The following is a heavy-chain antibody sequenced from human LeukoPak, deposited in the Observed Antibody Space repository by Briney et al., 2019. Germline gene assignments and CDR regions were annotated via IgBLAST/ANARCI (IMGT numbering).Heavy chain of an antibody. CDR1: GFTFSSYA. Sequence: GGSLRLSCAASGFTFSSYAMHWVRQAPGKGLEWVAVISYDGSNKYYADSVKGRSTISRDNSKNTLYLQMNSLRAEDTAVYYCAGDSEIGYCSSTSCFEYFQHWGQGTLVTVSS. CDR3: AGDSEIGYCSSTSCFEYFQH. V-gene: IGHV3-30*04. J-gene: IGHJ1*01. CDR2: ISYDGSNK. D-gene: IGHD2-2*01.